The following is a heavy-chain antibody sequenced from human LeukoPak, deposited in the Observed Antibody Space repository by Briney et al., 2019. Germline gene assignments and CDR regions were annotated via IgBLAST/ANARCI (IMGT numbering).Heavy chain of an antibody. Sequence: SETLSLTCTVSGGSISNYYWNWIRQPAGKGLEWIGRIYSTGNTNYNPSLKSRVTMSVDTSKNHVSLKLSSVTAADTAVYYCARSFDSSGYFYDYWGQGTLVTVSS. CDR3: ARSFDSSGYFYDY. CDR2: IYSTGNT. CDR1: GGSISNYY. D-gene: IGHD3-22*01. J-gene: IGHJ4*02. V-gene: IGHV4-4*07.